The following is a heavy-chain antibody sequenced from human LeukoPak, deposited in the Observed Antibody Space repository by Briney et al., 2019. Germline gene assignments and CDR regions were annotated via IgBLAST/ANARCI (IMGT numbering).Heavy chain of an antibody. CDR3: ANPTYYYGSGSYPP. V-gene: IGHV3-23*01. Sequence: GGSLRLSCAASGFTFSSYAMSWVRQAPGMGLEWVSAISGSGGSTYYADSVKGRFTISRDNSKNTLYLQMNSLGAEDTAVYYCANPTYYYGSGSYPPWGQGTLVTVSS. CDR2: ISGSGGST. J-gene: IGHJ5*02. D-gene: IGHD3-10*01. CDR1: GFTFSSYA.